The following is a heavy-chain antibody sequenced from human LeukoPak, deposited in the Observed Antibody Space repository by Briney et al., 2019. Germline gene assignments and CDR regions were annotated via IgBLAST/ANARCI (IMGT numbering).Heavy chain of an antibody. D-gene: IGHD6-13*01. CDR1: GYTFTGYY. V-gene: IGHV1-2*02. J-gene: IGHJ5*02. CDR2: INPNSGGT. CDR3: ARGHSSSWYVWFDP. Sequence: ASVKVSCKTSGYTFTGYYMHWVRQAPGQGLEWMGWINPNSGGTKYAQKFQGRVTMTRDTSISTAYMELSRLRSDDTAVYYCARGHSSSWYVWFDPWGQGTLVTVSS.